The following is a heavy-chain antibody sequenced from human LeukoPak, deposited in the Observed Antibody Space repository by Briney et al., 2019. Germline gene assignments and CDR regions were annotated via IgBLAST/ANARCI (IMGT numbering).Heavy chain of an antibody. CDR2: IYYSGST. J-gene: IGHJ4*02. CDR3: ARQDSWGFLLGDY. Sequence: SETLSLTCTVSGGSISSSSYYWGWIRQPPGKGLEWIGSIYYSGSTYYNPSLKSRVTIPVDTSKNQFSLKLSSVTAADTAVYYCARQDSWGFLLGDYWGQGTLVTVSS. D-gene: IGHD7-27*01. V-gene: IGHV4-39*01. CDR1: GGSISSSSYY.